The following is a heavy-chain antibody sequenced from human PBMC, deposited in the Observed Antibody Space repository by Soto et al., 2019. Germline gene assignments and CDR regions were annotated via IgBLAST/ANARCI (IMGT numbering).Heavy chain of an antibody. CDR3: AKLYYDYV. J-gene: IGHJ6*02. D-gene: IGHD3-3*01. CDR2: ISISSSYI. CDR1: GFTFSSYS. V-gene: IGHV3-21*01. Sequence: GGSLRLSCAASGFTFSSYSMHWVRQAPGKGLQWVSSISISSSYIYYADSVKGRFTISRDNAKNSLYLQMNSLRAEDTAVYYCAKLYYDYVLGQRPTVTVSS.